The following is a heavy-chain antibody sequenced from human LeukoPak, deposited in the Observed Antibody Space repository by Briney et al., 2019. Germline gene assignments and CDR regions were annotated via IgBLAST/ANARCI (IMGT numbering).Heavy chain of an antibody. CDR3: ARGGFDAFDI. Sequence: GGSLRLSCAASAFTFSSYWMSWVRQAPGKGLEWVANIKQDESEKYYVDSVKGRFTISRDNAKNSLYLQMNSLRAEDTAVYYCARGGFDAFDIWGQGTMVTVSS. J-gene: IGHJ3*02. V-gene: IGHV3-7*04. CDR2: IKQDESEK. D-gene: IGHD3-10*01. CDR1: AFTFSSYW.